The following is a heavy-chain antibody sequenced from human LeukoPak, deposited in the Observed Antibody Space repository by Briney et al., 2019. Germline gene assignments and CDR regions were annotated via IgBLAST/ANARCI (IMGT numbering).Heavy chain of an antibody. J-gene: IGHJ4*02. CDR2: ISYDGSNK. V-gene: IGHV3-30-3*01. Sequence: PGGSLRLSCAASGFTFSSYAMHWVRQAPGKGLEWVAVISYDGSNKYYADSVKGRFTISRDNSKNTLYLQMNSLRAEDTAAYYCARDPMIVYYFDYWGQGTLVTVSS. CDR1: GFTFSSYA. D-gene: IGHD3-22*01. CDR3: ARDPMIVYYFDY.